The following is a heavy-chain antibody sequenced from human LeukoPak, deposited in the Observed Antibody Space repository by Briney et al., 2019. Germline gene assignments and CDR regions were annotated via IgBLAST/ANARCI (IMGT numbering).Heavy chain of an antibody. Sequence: PGGSLRLSCAASGFTFRTYWIHWVRQAPGKGLEWISRVSPGGSGAIYADSLKGRLTISRDNAKNTVYLQMNSVRADDTAVYSCLRRSTDWKGLDIWGQGTQVTVSS. CDR2: VSPGGSGA. V-gene: IGHV3-74*01. J-gene: IGHJ4*02. CDR1: GFTFRTYW. D-gene: IGHD1-1*01. CDR3: LRRSTDWKGLDI.